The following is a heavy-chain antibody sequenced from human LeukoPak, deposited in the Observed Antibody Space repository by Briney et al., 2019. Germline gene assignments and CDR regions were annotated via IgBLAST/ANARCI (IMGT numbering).Heavy chain of an antibody. Sequence: GGSPRLSCAASGFTLSSYWMHWVRQAPGKGLVWVSRIKSDGRTNYADSVKGRFTISRDNAKNTVSLQMNSLRAEDTGVYYCARAPSEIGGYYPEYFRHWGQGTLVIVSS. V-gene: IGHV3-74*01. J-gene: IGHJ1*01. CDR2: IKSDGRT. D-gene: IGHD3-22*01. CDR3: ARAPSEIGGYYPEYFRH. CDR1: GFTLSSYW.